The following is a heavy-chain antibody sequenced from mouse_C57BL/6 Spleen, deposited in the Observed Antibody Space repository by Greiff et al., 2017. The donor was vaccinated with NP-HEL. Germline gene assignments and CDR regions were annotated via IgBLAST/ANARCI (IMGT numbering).Heavy chain of an antibody. Sequence: VHVKQSGPELVKPGASVKISCKASGYSFTDYNMNWVKQSNGKSLEWIGVINPNYGTTSYNQKFKGKATLTVDQSSSTAYMQLNSLTSEDSAVYYCARGSLYSNYFDYWGQGTTLTVSS. CDR3: ARGSLYSNYFDY. CDR2: INPNYGTT. CDR1: GYSFTDYN. V-gene: IGHV1-39*01. J-gene: IGHJ2*01. D-gene: IGHD2-5*01.